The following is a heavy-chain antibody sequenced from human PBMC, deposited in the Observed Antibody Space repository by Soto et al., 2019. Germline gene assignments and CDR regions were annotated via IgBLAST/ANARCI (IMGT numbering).Heavy chain of an antibody. CDR1: GGTFSSYT. CDR3: ARASIGDYGEEVY. Sequence: GASVKVSCKASGGTFSSYTISWVRQAPGQGLEWMGRIIPILGIANYAQKFQGRVTITADKSTSTAYMELSSLRSEDTAVYYCARASIGDYGEEVYWGQGTLVTVSS. CDR2: IIPILGIA. J-gene: IGHJ4*02. D-gene: IGHD4-17*01. V-gene: IGHV1-69*02.